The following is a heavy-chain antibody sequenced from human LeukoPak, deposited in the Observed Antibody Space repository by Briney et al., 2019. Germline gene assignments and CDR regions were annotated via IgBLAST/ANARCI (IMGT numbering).Heavy chain of an antibody. D-gene: IGHD4-17*01. CDR3: ARAAEAGDNGFH. J-gene: IGHJ4*02. CDR2: INSNGSSI. CDR1: RFTFSSYW. Sequence: QSGVSLRLSSAASRFTFSSYWMHWVPQAPGKGLMWVARINSNGSSIRYADSVKGRFTNSRDNAKNTLYLEMNSLRAEDTAVYYCARAAEAGDNGFHWGQRTLVTVSS. V-gene: IGHV3-74*01.